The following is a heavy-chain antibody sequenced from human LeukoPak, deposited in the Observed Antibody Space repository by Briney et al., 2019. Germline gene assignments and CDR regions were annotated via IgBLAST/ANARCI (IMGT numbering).Heavy chain of an antibody. V-gene: IGHV3-23*01. CDR1: GFAFSSYA. D-gene: IGHD6-13*01. Sequence: GGSLRLSCAASGFAFSSYAMSWVRQAPGKGLEWVSAISGSGGSTYYADSVKGRFTISRDNSKNTLYLQMNSLRAEDTAVYYCAKRQYSSSWYYPQFDYWGQGTLVTVSS. CDR3: AKRQYSSSWYYPQFDY. J-gene: IGHJ4*02. CDR2: ISGSGGST.